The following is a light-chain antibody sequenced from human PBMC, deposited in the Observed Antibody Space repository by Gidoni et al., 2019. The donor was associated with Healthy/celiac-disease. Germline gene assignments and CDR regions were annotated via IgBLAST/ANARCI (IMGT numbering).Light chain of an antibody. J-gene: IGLJ1*01. CDR1: SSDVGSYNL. CDR3: CSYAGSSTWV. CDR2: EGS. Sequence: QSALTQPASGSGFPGQSITISCTGTSSDVGSYNLVSWYQQHPGKAPKLMIYEGSKRPSGVSNRFSGSKSGNTASLTISGLQAEDEADYYCCSYAGSSTWVFGTGTKVTVL. V-gene: IGLV2-23*01.